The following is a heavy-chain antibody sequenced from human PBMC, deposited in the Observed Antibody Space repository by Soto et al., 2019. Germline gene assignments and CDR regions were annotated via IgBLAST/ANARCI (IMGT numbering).Heavy chain of an antibody. J-gene: IGHJ3*02. Sequence: QVQLVQSGAEVKKPGASVKVSCKASGYTFTSYXXXXVRXAPGXXXEWMGIINPSGGSTSYAQKFQGRVTMXXXXXTXXXXXXXXXXXXXXXXXXXXXXXXXXXXXXXXXXXDAFDIWGQGTMVTVSS. CDR3: XXXXXXXXXXXXXXXDAFDI. V-gene: IGHV1-46*01. CDR1: GYTFTSYX. CDR2: INPSGGST.